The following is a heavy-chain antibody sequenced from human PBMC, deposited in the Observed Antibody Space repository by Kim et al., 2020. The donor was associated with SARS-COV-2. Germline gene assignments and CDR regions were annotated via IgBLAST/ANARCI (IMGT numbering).Heavy chain of an antibody. D-gene: IGHD2-15*01. CDR1: GGTFSSYA. CDR2: IIPIFGTA. CDR3: ARERADCSGGSCLYFDY. V-gene: IGHV1-69*13. J-gene: IGHJ4*02. Sequence: SVKVSCKASGGTFSSYAISWVRQAPGQGLEWMGGIIPIFGTANYAQKFQGRVTITADESTSTAYMELSSLRSEDTAVYYCARERADCSGGSCLYFDYWGQGTLVTVSS.